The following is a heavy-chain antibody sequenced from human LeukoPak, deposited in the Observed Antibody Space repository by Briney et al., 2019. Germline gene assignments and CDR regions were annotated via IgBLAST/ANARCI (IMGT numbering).Heavy chain of an antibody. CDR2: IYYSGST. CDR1: GGSIRGYY. D-gene: IGHD3-10*01. CDR3: ARHEFDSGSLPYFDY. V-gene: IGHV4-59*08. Sequence: SETLSLTCTVSGGSIRGYYWSWIRQPPGKGLEWIGYIYYSGSTNYNPSLKSRVTISVDTSKNQFSLKLSAVTAADMAVYYCARHEFDSGSLPYFDYWGQGILVTVSS. J-gene: IGHJ4*02.